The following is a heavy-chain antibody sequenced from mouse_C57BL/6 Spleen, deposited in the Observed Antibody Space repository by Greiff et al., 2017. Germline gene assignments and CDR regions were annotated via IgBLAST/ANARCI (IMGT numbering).Heavy chain of an antibody. CDR3: ARGYDAMDY. CDR1: GYTFTSYW. D-gene: IGHD2-10*02. Sequence: QVQLQQSGAELVKPGASVKLSCKASGYTFTSYWMQWVKQRPGQGLEWIGELAPSVSYTISTPTLNGKATLTVDPSSSTADMQHSSLTAEDAAVYYCARGYDAMDYWGQGTSVTVSS. CDR2: LAPSVSYT. J-gene: IGHJ4*01. V-gene: IGHV1-50*01.